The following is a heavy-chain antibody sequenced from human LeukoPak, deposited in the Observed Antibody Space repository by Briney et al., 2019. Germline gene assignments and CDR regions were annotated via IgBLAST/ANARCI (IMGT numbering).Heavy chain of an antibody. D-gene: IGHD3-10*01. J-gene: IGHJ4*02. CDR1: GYTFTGYY. CDR3: ARARGVHMVRGVIISRY. V-gene: IGHV1-2*02. CDR2: INPNSGGT. Sequence: ASVKVSCKASGYTFTGYYMHWVRQAPGQGLEWMGWINPNSGGTNYAQKFQGRVTMTRDTSISTAYMELSRLRSDDTAVYYCARARGVHMVRGVIISRYWGQGTLVTVSS.